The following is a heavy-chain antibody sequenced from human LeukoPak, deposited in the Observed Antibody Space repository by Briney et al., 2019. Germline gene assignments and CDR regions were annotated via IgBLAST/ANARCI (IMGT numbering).Heavy chain of an antibody. CDR1: GYTFTNHA. V-gene: IGHV1-3*04. CDR2: INTADGNT. Sequence: GASVKGSCKASGYTFTNHAMHWVRQAPGQGLEWMGWINTADGNTKYSQKFQGRVTITRATSASIVYLELTSLRSEDTAVYYCARPGASRPGNWFASSGQGTLVTVSS. CDR3: ARPGASRPGNWFAS. D-gene: IGHD6-13*01. J-gene: IGHJ5*01.